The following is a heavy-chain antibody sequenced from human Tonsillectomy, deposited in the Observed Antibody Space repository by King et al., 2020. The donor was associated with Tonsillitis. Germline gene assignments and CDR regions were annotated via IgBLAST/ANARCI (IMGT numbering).Heavy chain of an antibody. V-gene: IGHV3-48*02. CDR3: ATEPRGGAAVGTAFDF. Sequence: VQLVESGGGLVQPGGSLRLSCAASGFTFTNYGMNWVRQAPGTGLEWIAFITSSGSITHYGGSVKGRFTISRDNAKNSLYLQMNSLRDGDTAVYYCATEPRGGAAVGTAFDFWGQGTMVTVSS. D-gene: IGHD6-13*01. CDR1: GFTFTNYG. CDR2: ITSSGSIT. J-gene: IGHJ3*01.